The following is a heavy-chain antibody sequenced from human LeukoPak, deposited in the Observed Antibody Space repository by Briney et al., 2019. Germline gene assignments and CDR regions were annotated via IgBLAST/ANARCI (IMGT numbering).Heavy chain of an antibody. CDR3: AREIKRWELLKPHHHYYYYMDV. V-gene: IGHV4-39*02. CDR2: IYYSGST. CDR1: GGSISSSSYY. D-gene: IGHD1-26*01. J-gene: IGHJ6*03. Sequence: PSETLSLTCTVSGGSISSSSYYWGWIRQPPGKGLEWIGSIYYSGSTYYNPSLKSRVTISVDTSKNQFSLKLSSVTAADTAVYYCAREIKRWELLKPHHHYYYYMDVWGKGTTVTVSS.